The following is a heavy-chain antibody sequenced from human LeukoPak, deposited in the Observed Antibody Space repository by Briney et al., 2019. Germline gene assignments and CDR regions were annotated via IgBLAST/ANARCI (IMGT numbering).Heavy chain of an antibody. CDR1: GGSISSSSYY. J-gene: IGHJ6*03. D-gene: IGHD5-18*01. CDR3: ARGFIGYGYFGTYYYYYMDV. V-gene: IGHV4-39*07. Sequence: SETLSLTCTVSGGSISSSSYYWGWIRQPPGKGLEWIGSIYTSGSTNYNPSLKSRVTMSVDTSKNQFSLKLSSGTAADTAVYYCARGFIGYGYFGTYYYYYMDVWGKGTTVTVSS. CDR2: IYTSGST.